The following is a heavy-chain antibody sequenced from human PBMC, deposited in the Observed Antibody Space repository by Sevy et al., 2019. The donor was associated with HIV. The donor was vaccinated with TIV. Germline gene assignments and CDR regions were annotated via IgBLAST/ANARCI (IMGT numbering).Heavy chain of an antibody. Sequence: GGSLRLSCAASGFTFRSYWMHWVRQAPGKGLMWVSRIKSDGSSTNYADSVKGRFTISRDNAKNTLYLQVNSLRAEDTAVYYCARAPSSWYFDLWGRGTLVTVSS. CDR1: GFTFRSYW. J-gene: IGHJ2*01. D-gene: IGHD2-2*01. CDR3: ARAPSSWYFDL. V-gene: IGHV3-74*01. CDR2: IKSDGSST.